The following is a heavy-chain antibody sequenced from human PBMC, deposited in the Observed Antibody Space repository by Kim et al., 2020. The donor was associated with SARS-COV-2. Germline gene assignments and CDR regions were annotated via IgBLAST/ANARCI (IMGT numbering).Heavy chain of an antibody. V-gene: IGHV3-23*01. CDR1: GFTFSSYA. J-gene: IGHJ4*02. CDR3: AKSRLVKLAD. CDR2: ISGSGSGHST. Sequence: GGSLRLSCAASGFTFSSYAMSWVRQAPGNGLEWVSSISGSGSGHSTSYADSVKGRFTISRDNSKNTLSLEMNSLRAEDTAVYYCAKSRLVKLADWGQGTLVTVSS. D-gene: IGHD3-16*02.